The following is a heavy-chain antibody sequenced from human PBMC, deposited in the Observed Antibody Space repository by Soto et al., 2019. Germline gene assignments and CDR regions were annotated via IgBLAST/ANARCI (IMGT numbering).Heavy chain of an antibody. V-gene: IGHV4-30-4*01. CDR3: APLSVGQAQFDP. D-gene: IGHD1-26*01. CDR1: GGSISSGDYY. J-gene: IGHJ5*02. CDR2: IYYSGST. Sequence: TSETLSLTCTVSGGSISSGDYYWSWIRQPPGKGLEWIGYIYYSGSTYYNPSLKSRVTISVDTSKNQFSLKLSSVTAADTAVYYCAPLSVGQAQFDPWGQGTLVTVSS.